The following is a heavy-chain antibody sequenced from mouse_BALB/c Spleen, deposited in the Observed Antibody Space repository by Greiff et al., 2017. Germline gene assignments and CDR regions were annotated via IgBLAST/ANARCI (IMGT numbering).Heavy chain of an antibody. V-gene: IGHV1-63*01. J-gene: IGHJ3*01. Sequence: VQLQQSGAELVRPGTSVKISCKASGYAFTNYWLGWVKQRPGHGLEWIGDIYPGSGNTYYNEKFKGKATLTADKSSSTAYMQLSSLTSEDSAVYFCARRGDWEGFAYWGQGTLVTVSA. CDR2: IYPGSGNT. CDR1: GYAFTNYW. D-gene: IGHD4-1*01. CDR3: ARRGDWEGFAY.